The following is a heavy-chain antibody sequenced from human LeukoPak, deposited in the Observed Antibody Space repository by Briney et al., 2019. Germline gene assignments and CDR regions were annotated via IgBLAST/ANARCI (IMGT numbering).Heavy chain of an antibody. CDR1: GYTFTGYY. D-gene: IGHD4-11*01. CDR2: INPNSGYT. V-gene: IGHV1-2*02. J-gene: IGHJ4*02. CDR3: ARAVTLTDIDY. Sequence: SVTLSCTASGYTFTGYYMHWVRQAPGQGLEWMGWINPNSGYTDSAQSFQGRVTLTRDTSISTAYMELSSLRSDDTAVYYCARAVTLTDIDYWGQGTLVTVSS.